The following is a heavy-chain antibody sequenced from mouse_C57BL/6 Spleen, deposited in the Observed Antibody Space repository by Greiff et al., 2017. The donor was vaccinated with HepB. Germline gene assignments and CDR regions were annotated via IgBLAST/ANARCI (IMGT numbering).Heavy chain of an antibody. CDR1: GYSFTSYY. Sequence: VQVVESGPELVKPGASVKISCKASGYSFTSYYIHWVKQRPGQGLEWIGWIYPGSGNTKYNEKFKGKATLTADTSSSTAYMQLSSLTSEDSAVYYCARRGKPYDGYYGAMDYWGQGTSVTVSS. CDR3: ARRGKPYDGYYGAMDY. V-gene: IGHV1-66*01. CDR2: IYPGSGNT. D-gene: IGHD2-3*01. J-gene: IGHJ4*01.